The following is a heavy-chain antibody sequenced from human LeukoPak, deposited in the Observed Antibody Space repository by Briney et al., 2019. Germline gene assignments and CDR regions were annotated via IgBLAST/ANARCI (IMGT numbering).Heavy chain of an antibody. CDR1: GFTFTNYF. Sequence: GGSLRLSCAASGFTFTNYFMSWVRQAPGKGLEWVANIKQDGSEKYYVDSVKGRFTISRDNAKNSLYLQMNSLGAEDTAVYFCATYHRGSVYYIDAWGKGTTVTVSS. V-gene: IGHV3-7*01. CDR2: IKQDGSEK. J-gene: IGHJ6*03. CDR3: ATYHRGSVYYIDA.